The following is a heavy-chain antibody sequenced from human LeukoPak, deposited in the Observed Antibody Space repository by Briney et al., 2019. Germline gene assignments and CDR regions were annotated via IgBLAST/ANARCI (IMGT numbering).Heavy chain of an antibody. CDR2: ISGSGGST. V-gene: IGHV3-23*01. CDR3: AKDRDDYVWGSYLGAFDI. Sequence: GGSLRLSCAASGFTFSSYAMSWVRQAPGKGLEWVSAISGSGGSTYYADSVKGRFTISRDNSKNTLYLQMNSLRAEDTAVFYCAKDRDDYVWGSYLGAFDIWGQGTMVTVSS. D-gene: IGHD3-16*01. J-gene: IGHJ3*02. CDR1: GFTFSSYA.